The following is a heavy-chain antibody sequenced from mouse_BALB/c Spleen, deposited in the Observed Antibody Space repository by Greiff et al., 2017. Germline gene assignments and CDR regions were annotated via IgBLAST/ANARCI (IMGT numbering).Heavy chain of an antibody. D-gene: IGHD2-4*01. CDR1: GYTFTSYW. Sequence: QVQLQQPGAELVRPGASVKLSCKASGYTFTSYWINWVKQRPGQGLEWIGNIYPSDSYTNYNQKFKDKATLTVDKSSSTAYMQLSSPTSEDSAVYYCARIYYDHGGFAYWGQGTLVTVSA. V-gene: IGHV1-69*02. J-gene: IGHJ3*01. CDR3: ARIYYDHGGFAY. CDR2: IYPSDSYT.